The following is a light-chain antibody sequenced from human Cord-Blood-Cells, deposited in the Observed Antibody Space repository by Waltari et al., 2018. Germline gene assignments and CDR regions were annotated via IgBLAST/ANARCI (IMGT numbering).Light chain of an antibody. V-gene: IGLV2-11*01. Sequence: QSALPQPRSVSGSPGQSVPISCTGTSRDVGGTNYVSWHQQHPGKAPKLIIYDVSKRPSGVPDRFSGSKSGNTASLTISGLQAEDEADYYCCSYAGSYTFHVVFGGGTKLTVL. CDR2: DVS. CDR3: CSYAGSYTFHVV. J-gene: IGLJ2*01. CDR1: SRDVGGTNY.